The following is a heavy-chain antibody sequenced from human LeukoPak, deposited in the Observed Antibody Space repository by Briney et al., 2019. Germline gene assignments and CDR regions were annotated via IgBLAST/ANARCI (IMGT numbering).Heavy chain of an antibody. Sequence: SETLSLTCTVSGGSISSSSYYWGWIRQPPGKGLEWIGSIYYSGSTYYNPSLKSRVTISVDASKNQFSLKLSSVTAADTAVYYCARRWWYDWFDPWGQGTLVTVSS. V-gene: IGHV4-39*01. D-gene: IGHD2-15*01. CDR2: IYYSGST. J-gene: IGHJ5*02. CDR3: ARRWWYDWFDP. CDR1: GGSISSSSYY.